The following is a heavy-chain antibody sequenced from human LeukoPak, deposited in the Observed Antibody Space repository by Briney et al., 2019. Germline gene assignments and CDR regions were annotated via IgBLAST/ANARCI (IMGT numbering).Heavy chain of an antibody. CDR3: AKDLSYCSGGTCYTSRYYGMDV. CDR1: GFTFSSYG. D-gene: IGHD2-15*01. V-gene: IGHV3-33*06. CDR2: IWYGGSNK. J-gene: IGHJ6*02. Sequence: PGGSLRLSCAASGFTFSSYGMYWVRQAPGKGLEWVAVIWYGGSNKYYADSVKGRFTISRDNSNNTLYLQMNSLRAEDTAVYYCAKDLSYCSGGTCYTSRYYGMDVWGQGTTVTVSS.